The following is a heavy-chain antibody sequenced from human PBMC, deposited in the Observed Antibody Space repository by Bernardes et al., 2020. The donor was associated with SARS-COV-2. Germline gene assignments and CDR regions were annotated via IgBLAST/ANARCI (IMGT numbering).Heavy chain of an antibody. J-gene: IGHJ6*02. CDR1: GFNFISFS. Sequence: GGSLRLSCAASGFNFISFSMNWVRQAPGKGLEWVSYISRSSDTIYYADSMRGRFTVSRDNAKNSLYLEMNSLRDEDTAIYYCARVKLGGNFVGPLDYYGMDVWGHGTTVNVSS. D-gene: IGHD2-21*02. CDR2: ISRSSDTI. V-gene: IGHV3-48*02. CDR3: ARVKLGGNFVGPLDYYGMDV.